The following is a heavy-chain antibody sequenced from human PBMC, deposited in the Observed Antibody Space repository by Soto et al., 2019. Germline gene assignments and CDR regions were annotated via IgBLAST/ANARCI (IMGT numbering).Heavy chain of an antibody. Sequence: PVKGSCKASGYTFTSYYMRWLRQAPEQGLEWMGIINPSGGSTSYAQKFQGRVTMTRDTSTSTVYMELSSLRSEDTAVYYCARDRNYYGSGLFWGQGTMVTVSS. CDR2: INPSGGST. V-gene: IGHV1-46*03. J-gene: IGHJ3*01. D-gene: IGHD3-10*01. CDR3: ARDRNYYGSGLF. CDR1: GYTFTSYY.